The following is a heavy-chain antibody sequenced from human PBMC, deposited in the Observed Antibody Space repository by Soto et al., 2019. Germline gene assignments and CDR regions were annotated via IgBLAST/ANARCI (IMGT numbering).Heavy chain of an antibody. CDR1: GFSLTTRGVG. Sequence: QITLKESGPTLVKPTQTLTLTCTFSGFSLTTRGVGVGWIRQPPGKALECLALIYWDDDKRYSPSLQSRLSITKDTSKNQVVLTMTNVDPVDTATYYCAHTPHYYLYDWFDPWGQGTLVSVSS. CDR3: AHTPHYYLYDWFDP. J-gene: IGHJ5*02. D-gene: IGHD3-10*01. V-gene: IGHV2-5*02. CDR2: IYWDDDK.